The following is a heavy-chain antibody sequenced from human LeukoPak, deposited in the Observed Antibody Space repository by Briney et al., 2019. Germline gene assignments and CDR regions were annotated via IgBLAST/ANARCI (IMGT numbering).Heavy chain of an antibody. J-gene: IGHJ5*02. CDR2: IYWDDEK. CDR1: GLSLSTGGVG. Sequence: SGPALVKPTQTLTLTCTFSGLSLSTGGVGVGWIPQPPGKALQWLAPIYWDDEKYYSPSLRSRLSISRDTSRNQVVLTMTNMDPLDTATYFCAHSYYFGSRSYYNVWFAPWGLGTLVTVSS. CDR3: AHSYYFGSRSYYNVWFAP. V-gene: IGHV2-5*02. D-gene: IGHD3-10*01.